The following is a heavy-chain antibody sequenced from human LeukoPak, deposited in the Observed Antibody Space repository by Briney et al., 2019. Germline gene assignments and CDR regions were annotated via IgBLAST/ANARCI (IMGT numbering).Heavy chain of an antibody. CDR2: IYYSGST. CDR1: GGSISSYY. CDR3: ARSEGRWSTPGGWFDP. Sequence: PSETLSLTCTVSGGSISSYYWSWIRQPPGKGLEWIGYIYYSGSTNYNPSLKSRVTISVDRSKNQFSLKLSSVTAADTAVYYCARSEGRWSTPGGWFDPWGQGTLVTVSS. V-gene: IGHV4-59*12. D-gene: IGHD4-23*01. J-gene: IGHJ5*02.